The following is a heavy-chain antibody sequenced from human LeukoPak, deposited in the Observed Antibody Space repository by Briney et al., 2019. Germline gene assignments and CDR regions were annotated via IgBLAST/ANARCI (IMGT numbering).Heavy chain of an antibody. CDR3: AIDPFYYYDSSGYTGR. V-gene: IGHV1-69*06. D-gene: IGHD3-22*01. CDR1: GGTFSSYA. CDR2: IIPIFGTA. J-gene: IGHJ4*02. Sequence: ASVKVSCKASGGTFSSYAISWVRQAPGQGLEWMGGIIPIFGTANYAQKFQGRVTITADKSTSTAYMELSRLRSDDTAVYYCAIDPFYYYDSSGYTGRWGQGTLVTVSS.